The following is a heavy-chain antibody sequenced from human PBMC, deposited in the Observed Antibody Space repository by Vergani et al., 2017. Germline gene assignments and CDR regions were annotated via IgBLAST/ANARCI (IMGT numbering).Heavy chain of an antibody. V-gene: IGHV1-18*01. CDR3: ARAARHYDILTGYSTYNWFDP. Sequence: QVQLVQSGAEVKKPGASVKVSCKASGYTFTSYGISWVRQAPGQGLEWMGWISAYNGNTNYAQKLQGRVTMTTDTSTSTASMELRSLRSDDTAVYYCARAARHYDILTGYSTYNWFDPWGQGTLVTVSS. CDR2: ISAYNGNT. D-gene: IGHD3-9*01. CDR1: GYTFTSYG. J-gene: IGHJ5*02.